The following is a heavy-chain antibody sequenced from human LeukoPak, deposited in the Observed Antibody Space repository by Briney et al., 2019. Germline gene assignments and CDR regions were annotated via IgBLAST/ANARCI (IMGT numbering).Heavy chain of an antibody. D-gene: IGHD3-10*01. V-gene: IGHV1-46*01. CDR3: ARYGSLDYGSGKGFDR. CDR2: INPSGGST. CDR1: GYTFTSYY. Sequence: ASVKVSCKASGYTFTSYYMHWVRQAPGQGLEWMGIINPSGGSTSYAQKFQGRVTMTRDTSTSTVYMELSSLRSEDTAVYYCARYGSLDYGSGKGFDRWGQGTLVTVSS. J-gene: IGHJ5*02.